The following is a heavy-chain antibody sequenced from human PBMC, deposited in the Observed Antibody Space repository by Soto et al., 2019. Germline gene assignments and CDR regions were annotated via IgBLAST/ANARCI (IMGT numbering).Heavy chain of an antibody. D-gene: IGHD3-16*02. CDR2: IFPKFGTT. CDR1: GDTDTNYV. J-gene: IGHJ6*02. Sequence: QVQLVQSGAEVKKPGSSVKVSCKASGDTDTNYVISWVRQAPGQGLEWMGGIFPKFGTTYSAQKLQDRLTITADERTSTVYMQLTSPRLDDTAVYYWEAEMTFGKLSVVWGQGTTVTVSS. CDR3: EAEMTFGKLSVV. V-gene: IGHV1-69*01.